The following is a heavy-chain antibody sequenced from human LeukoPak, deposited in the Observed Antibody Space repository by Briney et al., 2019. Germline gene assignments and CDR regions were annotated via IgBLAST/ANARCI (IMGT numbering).Heavy chain of an antibody. CDR3: ARFKYYDSSGPFDY. J-gene: IGHJ4*02. CDR2: IYTSGST. CDR1: GGSISSYY. V-gene: IGHV4-4*07. D-gene: IGHD3-22*01. Sequence: SETLSLTCTVSGGSISSYYWSWIRQPAGKGLEWIGRIYTSGSTNYNPSLKSRVTMSVDTSKNQFSLKLSSVTAADTAVYYCARFKYYDSSGPFDYWGQGTLVTVSS.